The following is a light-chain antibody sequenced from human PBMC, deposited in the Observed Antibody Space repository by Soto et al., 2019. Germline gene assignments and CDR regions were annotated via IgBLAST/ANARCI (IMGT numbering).Light chain of an antibody. Sequence: EIVMTQSPATLSVSPGEGATLSCRASQSVNSNLAWYQQNPGQAPTLLIYGASTRATGVPARFSGSGSGTEFALTISSLQSEDFGVYYCQHYNSLPLTFGGGAMVEIK. CDR1: QSVNSN. CDR3: QHYNSLPLT. V-gene: IGKV3-15*01. CDR2: GAS. J-gene: IGKJ4*01.